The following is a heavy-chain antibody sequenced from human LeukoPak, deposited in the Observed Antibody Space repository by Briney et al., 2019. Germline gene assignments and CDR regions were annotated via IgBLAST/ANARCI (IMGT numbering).Heavy chain of an antibody. J-gene: IGHJ6*02. D-gene: IGHD6-13*01. CDR1: GFVFSDYY. Sequence: PGGSLRLSCTASGFVFSDYYMTWIRQAPGKGLEWVSYISSGGSTTAYADSVRGRFIISRDNAENTLYLQMNSLRAEDTAVYYCARENSSSWSHPGYGMDVWGQGTTVTVSS. CDR3: ARENSSSWSHPGYGMDV. CDR2: ISSGGSTT. V-gene: IGHV3-11*01.